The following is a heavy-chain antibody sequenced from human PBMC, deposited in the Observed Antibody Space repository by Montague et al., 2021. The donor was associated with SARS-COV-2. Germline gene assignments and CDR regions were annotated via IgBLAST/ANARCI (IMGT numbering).Heavy chain of an antibody. D-gene: IGHD5-12*01. V-gene: IGHV6-1*01. Sequence: CAISGDSVSSNSVAWSWLRQSPSRGLEWLGRTYYRSKWYSDYAPSVRXXQTVNPDASKNEFSLKLSSVTAADTAVYYCARDLWVWLSVEGSFDSWGQGTLVTVSP. J-gene: IGHJ4*02. CDR1: GDSVSSNSVA. CDR2: TYYRSKWYS. CDR3: ARDLWVWLSVEGSFDS.